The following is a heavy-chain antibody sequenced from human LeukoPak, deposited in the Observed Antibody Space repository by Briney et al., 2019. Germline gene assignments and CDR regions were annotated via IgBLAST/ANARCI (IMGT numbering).Heavy chain of an antibody. CDR3: AGRSGPDDY. D-gene: IGHD2-15*01. Sequence: PGGSLRLSCAASGFTFSSYSLNWVRQAPGKGLEWVSYISSSSSTIYYADSVKGRFTISRDNGKNSLYLQMNSLRVEDTAVYYCAGRSGPDDYWGQGTLVTVSS. V-gene: IGHV3-48*01. CDR1: GFTFSSYS. J-gene: IGHJ4*02. CDR2: ISSSSSTI.